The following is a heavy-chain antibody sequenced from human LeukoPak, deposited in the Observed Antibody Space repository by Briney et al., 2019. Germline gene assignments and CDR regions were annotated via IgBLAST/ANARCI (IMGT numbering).Heavy chain of an antibody. CDR1: GGSISSYY. J-gene: IGHJ1*01. D-gene: IGHD6-13*01. CDR2: IYYSGST. CDR3: ASQGYSSSWYRYFQH. V-gene: IGHV4-59*01. Sequence: SETLSLTCTVSGGSISSYYWSWIRQPPGKGLEWIGYIYYSGSTNYNSSLKSRVTISVDTSKNQFSLKLSSVTAADTAVYYCASQGYSSSWYRYFQHWGQGTLVTVSS.